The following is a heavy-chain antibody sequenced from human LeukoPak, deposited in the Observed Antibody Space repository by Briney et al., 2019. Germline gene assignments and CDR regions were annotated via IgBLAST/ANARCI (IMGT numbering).Heavy chain of an antibody. D-gene: IGHD6-13*01. Sequence: SETLSLTCTVSGGSISSYYWSWIRQPPGKGLEWIGYIYYSGSTNYNPSLKSRVTISVDTSKNQFSLRLRSVTAADTAVYYCARVTGYMVEDYFDSWGQGTLVTVSS. CDR1: GGSISSYY. J-gene: IGHJ4*02. CDR2: IYYSGST. V-gene: IGHV4-59*01. CDR3: ARVTGYMVEDYFDS.